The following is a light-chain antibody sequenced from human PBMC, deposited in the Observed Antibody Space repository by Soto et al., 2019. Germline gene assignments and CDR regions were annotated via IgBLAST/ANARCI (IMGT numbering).Light chain of an antibody. Sequence: QSVLTQPPSASGTPGQRVTISCSGSSSNIGSNTVNWYQHLPGTAPKLLIYSNDQRPSGVPDRFSGSKSGTSASLAISGLQSEDEADYYCAAWDDSLTGPRFGGGTKVTVL. J-gene: IGLJ3*02. CDR2: SND. V-gene: IGLV1-44*01. CDR1: SSNIGSNT. CDR3: AAWDDSLTGPR.